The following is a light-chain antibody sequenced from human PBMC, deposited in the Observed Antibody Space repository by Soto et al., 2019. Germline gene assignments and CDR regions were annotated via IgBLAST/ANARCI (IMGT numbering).Light chain of an antibody. Sequence: QPVLTQSPSASASLGASVKLTCTLSSGHSSYAIAWHQQQPEKGPRYLMNINSDGSHNKGDGIPDRFSGSSSGAERYLTISSVQSEDEADYYCQTWGTGVVVFGGGTKLTVL. CDR2: INSDGSH. V-gene: IGLV4-69*01. CDR1: SGHSSYA. J-gene: IGLJ2*01. CDR3: QTWGTGVVV.